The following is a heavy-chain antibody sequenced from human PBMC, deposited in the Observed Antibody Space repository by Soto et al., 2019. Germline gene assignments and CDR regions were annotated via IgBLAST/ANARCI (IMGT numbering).Heavy chain of an antibody. CDR2: INHSGST. Sequence: PSETLSLICAVYGGSFSGYYWSWIRQPPGKGLEWIGEINHSGSTNYNPSLKSRVTISVDTSKNQFSLKLSSVTAADTAVYYCARAIEPTVTLYYYYYYGMDVWGQGTTVTVSS. J-gene: IGHJ6*02. CDR3: ARAIEPTVTLYYYYYYGMDV. D-gene: IGHD4-4*01. V-gene: IGHV4-34*01. CDR1: GGSFSGYY.